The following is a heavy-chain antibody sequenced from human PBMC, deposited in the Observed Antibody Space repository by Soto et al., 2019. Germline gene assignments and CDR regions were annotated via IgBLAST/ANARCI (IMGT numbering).Heavy chain of an antibody. D-gene: IGHD6-13*01. CDR3: ARVKRIAAAGLDY. Sequence: GGSLRLSCAASGFTFSSYGMHWVRQAPGKGLEWVAVIWYDRSNKYYADSVKGRFTISRDNSKNTLYLQMNSLRAEDTAVYYCARVKRIAAAGLDYWGQGTLVTVSS. CDR2: IWYDRSNK. J-gene: IGHJ4*02. V-gene: IGHV3-33*01. CDR1: GFTFSSYG.